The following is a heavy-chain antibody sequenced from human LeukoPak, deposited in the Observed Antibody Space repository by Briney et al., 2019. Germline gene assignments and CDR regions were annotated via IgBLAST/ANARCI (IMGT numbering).Heavy chain of an antibody. Sequence: GGSLRLSCAASGFTFSSYGMHWVRQAPGKGLEWVAVIWYDGSNKYYADSVKGRFTISRDNSKNTLYLQMNSLRAEDTAVYYCAKDDFWSAFDYWGQGTLVTVSS. CDR3: AKDDFWSAFDY. CDR1: GFTFSSYG. CDR2: IWYDGSNK. V-gene: IGHV3-33*06. D-gene: IGHD3-3*01. J-gene: IGHJ4*02.